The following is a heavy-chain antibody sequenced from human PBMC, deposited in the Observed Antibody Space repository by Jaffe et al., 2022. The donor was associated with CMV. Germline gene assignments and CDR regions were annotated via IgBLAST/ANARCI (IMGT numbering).Heavy chain of an antibody. CDR2: ISWNSGSI. V-gene: IGHV3-9*01. D-gene: IGHD6-13*01. J-gene: IGHJ5*02. Sequence: EVQLVESGGGLVQPGRSLRLSCAASGFTFDDYAMHWVRQAPGKGLEWVSGISWNSGSIGYADSVKGRFTISRDNAKNSLYLQMNSLRAEDTALYYCAKGRIAAAGTVWFDPWGQGTLVTVSS. CDR1: GFTFDDYA. CDR3: AKGRIAAAGTVWFDP.